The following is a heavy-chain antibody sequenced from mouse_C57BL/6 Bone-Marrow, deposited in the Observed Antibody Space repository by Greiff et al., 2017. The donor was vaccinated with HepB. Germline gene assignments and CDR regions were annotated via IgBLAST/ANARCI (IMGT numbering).Heavy chain of an antibody. V-gene: IGHV1-82*01. Sequence: QVQLQQSGPELVKPGASVKISCKASGYAFSSSWMNWVKQRPGKGLEWIGRIYPGDGDTNYNGKFTGKATLTADKSSSTAYLQLSSLTSEDSAVYYCAKEGTVVADYWGQGTTLTVSS. CDR3: AKEGTVVADY. CDR2: IYPGDGDT. J-gene: IGHJ2*01. D-gene: IGHD1-1*01. CDR1: GYAFSSSW.